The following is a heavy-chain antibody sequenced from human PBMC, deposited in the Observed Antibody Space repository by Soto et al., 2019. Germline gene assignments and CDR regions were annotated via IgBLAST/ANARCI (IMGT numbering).Heavy chain of an antibody. Sequence: PTETLHLTCTVSSASFSKYSWGWFRQPPGKGLEWIGYIYFNGNTNYNPSLKRRVTISIDTSKTQISLNLTSVTDADTAVYYCESVTFGGVVLAHWGQGTLVTVS. CDR1: SASFSKYS. CDR3: ESVTFGGVVLAH. CDR2: IYFNGNT. J-gene: IGHJ4*02. D-gene: IGHD3-16*01. V-gene: IGHV4-59*01.